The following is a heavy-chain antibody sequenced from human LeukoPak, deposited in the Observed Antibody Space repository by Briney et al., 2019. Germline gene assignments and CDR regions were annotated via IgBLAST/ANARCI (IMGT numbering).Heavy chain of an antibody. D-gene: IGHD3-22*01. CDR2: VHYSGST. CDR1: GGSIGSPTYY. J-gene: IGHJ4*02. V-gene: IGHV4-39*01. CDR3: ARLGGYYDPPDY. Sequence: SETLSLTCSVSGGSIGSPTYYWAWIRQPPGKGLEWIGTVHYSGSTYYSPSLVSRATMSVDTSKNQFSLKLASVTAADTAFYYCARLGGYYDPPDYWGQGTLITVAS.